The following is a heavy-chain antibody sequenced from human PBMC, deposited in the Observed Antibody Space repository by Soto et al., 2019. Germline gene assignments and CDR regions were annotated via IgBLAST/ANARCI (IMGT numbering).Heavy chain of an antibody. J-gene: IGHJ6*02. Sequence: EVQLVESGGGLVKPGGSLRLSCAASGFTFSSYSMNWVRQAPGKGLEWVSSISSSSSYIYYADSVKGRFTISRDNAKNSLYLQMNSPRAEDTAVYYCVLSIAARPHYYYGMDVWGQGTTVTVSS. V-gene: IGHV3-21*01. CDR3: VLSIAARPHYYYGMDV. D-gene: IGHD6-6*01. CDR1: GFTFSSYS. CDR2: ISSSSSYI.